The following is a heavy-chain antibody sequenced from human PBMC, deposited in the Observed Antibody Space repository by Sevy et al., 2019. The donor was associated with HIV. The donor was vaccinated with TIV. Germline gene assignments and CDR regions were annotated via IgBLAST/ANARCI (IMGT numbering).Heavy chain of an antibody. CDR1: GYTFITYG. CDR2: ISGYNVHT. D-gene: IGHD6-13*01. V-gene: IGHV1-18*01. Sequence: ASVKVSCKASGYTFITYGITWVRQAPGQGLEWMGWISGYNVHTKYARELQGRVTITTDTSTSTAYLELRSLTSDDTAVYYCARTGYSTLDREAAADSSLDFWGQGTLVTVSS. J-gene: IGHJ4*02. CDR3: ARTGYSTLDREAAADSSLDF.